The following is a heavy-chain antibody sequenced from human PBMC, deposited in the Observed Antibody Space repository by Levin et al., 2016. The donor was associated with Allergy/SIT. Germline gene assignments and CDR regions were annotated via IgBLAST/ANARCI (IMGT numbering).Heavy chain of an antibody. CDR3: ARRKIVGPSMERFDTFDI. V-gene: IGHV5-10-1*01. CDR1: GYTFTNYW. Sequence: GESLKISCKASGYTFTNYWISWVRQLPGQGLEWMGRIDPASSYANYGPSFQGHVTISVDRSISTAYLQWSSLKTSDTAMYYCARRKIVGPSMERFDTFDIWGQGTMVTVSS. CDR2: IDPASSYA. D-gene: IGHD1-26*01. J-gene: IGHJ3*02.